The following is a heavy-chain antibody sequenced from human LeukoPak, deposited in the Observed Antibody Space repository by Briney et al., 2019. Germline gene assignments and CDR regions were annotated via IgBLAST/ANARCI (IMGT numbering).Heavy chain of an antibody. D-gene: IGHD2-2*01. J-gene: IGHJ5*02. CDR1: GFTFGDYV. CDR3: ARDGGGGDIVVVPAA. CDR2: ITASGDRT. Sequence: PGGSLRLSCAASGFTFGDYVMIWVRQAPGKGLEWVSGITASGDRTFYGASVRGRFTVSRDNSKNMVYLQMNSLRVDDTAVYYCARDGGGGDIVVVPAAWGQGTLVTVSS. V-gene: IGHV3-23*01.